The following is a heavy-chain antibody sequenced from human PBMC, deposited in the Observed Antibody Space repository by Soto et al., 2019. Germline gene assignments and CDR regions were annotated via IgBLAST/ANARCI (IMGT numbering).Heavy chain of an antibody. CDR3: ANCSNGVCLGYGMDV. D-gene: IGHD2-8*01. CDR2: IIHIFGIA. Sequence: ASVKVSCKAPGGTFSSYAISWVRQAPGQVLDCMGGIIHIFGIANFAQMVQGRVTITADESSSTAYMEVSSLSSEYTVVYYCANCSNGVCLGYGMDVWGQGTTVTVSS. J-gene: IGHJ6*02. CDR1: GGTFSSYA. V-gene: IGHV1-69*13.